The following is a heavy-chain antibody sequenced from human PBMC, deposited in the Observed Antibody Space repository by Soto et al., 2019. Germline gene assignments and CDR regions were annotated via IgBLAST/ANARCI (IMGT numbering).Heavy chain of an antibody. CDR1: GGSISRSTYH. V-gene: IGHV4-39*01. D-gene: IGHD2-2*02. Sequence: PKETLSLTCTDSGGSISRSTYHWGWIRQPPGKGLEWIGSIYYSGSTYYRPSLKSRVTISVDTSKNQFSLKLSSVTAADTAVYYCARQVPAAIRLGWFDPWGQGTLVTVSS. J-gene: IGHJ5*02. CDR2: IYYSGST. CDR3: ARQVPAAIRLGWFDP.